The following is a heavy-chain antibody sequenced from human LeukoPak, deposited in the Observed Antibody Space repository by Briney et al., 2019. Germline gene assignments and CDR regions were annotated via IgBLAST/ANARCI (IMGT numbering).Heavy chain of an antibody. V-gene: IGHV1-8*01. CDR2: MNPNSGNT. CDR3: ARGISGFGVYYYYYYMDV. Sequence: ASVKVSCKASGYTFTSYDINWVRQATGQGLEWMGWMNPNSGNTGYAQKFQGRVTMTRNTSISTAYMELSSLRSEDTAVYYCARGISGFGVYYYYYYMDVWGKGTTVTISS. J-gene: IGHJ6*03. CDR1: GYTFTSYD. D-gene: IGHD3-10*01.